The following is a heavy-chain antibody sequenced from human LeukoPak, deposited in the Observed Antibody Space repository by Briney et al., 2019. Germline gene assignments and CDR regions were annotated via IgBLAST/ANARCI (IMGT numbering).Heavy chain of an antibody. D-gene: IGHD3-10*01. Sequence: SETMSLTCAVYGGSFRGYYWSWIRQPPGKGLEWIGEINHSGSTNYNPSLKSRVTISVDTSKNQFSLKLSSVTAADTAVYYCARRIPDYYGSGSYYSWGQGTLVTVSS. CDR2: INHSGST. CDR3: ARRIPDYYGSGSYYS. CDR1: GGSFRGYY. J-gene: IGHJ4*02. V-gene: IGHV4-34*01.